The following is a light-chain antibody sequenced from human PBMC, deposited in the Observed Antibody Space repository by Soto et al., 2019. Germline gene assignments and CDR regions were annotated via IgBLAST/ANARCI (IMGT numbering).Light chain of an antibody. Sequence: EIVLTQSPGTLSLSPGERATLSFRASQSVSSNLAWYQQKPGQAPRLLIYGASTRATGIPARFGGSGSGTEFTLTISSLQSEDFAVYYCQQYNNWPRTFGQGTKVDIK. CDR1: QSVSSN. V-gene: IGKV3-15*01. CDR2: GAS. J-gene: IGKJ1*01. CDR3: QQYNNWPRT.